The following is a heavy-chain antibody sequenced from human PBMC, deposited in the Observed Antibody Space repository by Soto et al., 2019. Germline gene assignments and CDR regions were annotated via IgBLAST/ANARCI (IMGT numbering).Heavy chain of an antibody. D-gene: IGHD6-13*01. CDR3: ARDWIAAAGSDSAGAFDI. CDR2: INPNSGGT. J-gene: IGHJ3*02. CDR1: GYTFTGDY. V-gene: IGHV1-2*04. Sequence: ASVKVSWKASGYTFTGDYRHWVRQAPGQGLEWMGWINPNSGGTNYAQKFQGWVTMTRDTSISTAYMELSRLRSDDTAVYYCARDWIAAAGSDSAGAFDIWGQGTMVTVSS.